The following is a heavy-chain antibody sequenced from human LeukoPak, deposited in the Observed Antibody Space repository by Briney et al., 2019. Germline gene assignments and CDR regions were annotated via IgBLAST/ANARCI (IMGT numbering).Heavy chain of an antibody. D-gene: IGHD2-15*01. CDR2: INHSGST. J-gene: IGHJ5*02. Sequence: PSETLSLTCTVSGGSISSSSYYWGWIRQPPGKGLEWIGEINHSGSTNYNPSLKSRVTISVDTSKNQFSLKLSSVTAADTAVYYCARYCSGGSCYGTNWFDPWGQGTLVTVSS. V-gene: IGHV4-39*07. CDR3: ARYCSGGSCYGTNWFDP. CDR1: GGSISSSSYY.